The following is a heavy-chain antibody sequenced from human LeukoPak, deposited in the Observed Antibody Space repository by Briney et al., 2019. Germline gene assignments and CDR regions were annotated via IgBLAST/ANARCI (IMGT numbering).Heavy chain of an antibody. CDR2: INTYNGNT. Sequence: ASVKVSCKASGYTFTNYGITWVRQAPGQGLEWMGWINTYNGNTNDVQNLQGRVTMTTDTSTSTAYMELRSLRSDDTAVYYCARNSHGYSSAWLQFNFDYWGQGTLVTVSS. CDR1: GYTFTNYG. CDR3: ARNSHGYSSAWLQFNFDY. V-gene: IGHV1-18*01. D-gene: IGHD6-19*01. J-gene: IGHJ4*02.